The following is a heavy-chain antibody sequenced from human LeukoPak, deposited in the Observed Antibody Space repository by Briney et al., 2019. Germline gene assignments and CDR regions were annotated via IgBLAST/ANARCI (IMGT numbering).Heavy chain of an antibody. Sequence: GGSLRLSCAASGFTFTTYAMHWVRQAPGKGLEWVAIISNDGSNKHYADSVKGRFTISRDTSRNTLYLQMNSLRPEDTAIYYCAKLFESGTYNNFFHYWGQGTLVTVFS. J-gene: IGHJ4*02. CDR1: GFTFTTYA. D-gene: IGHD3-10*01. CDR2: ISNDGSNK. V-gene: IGHV3-30*04. CDR3: AKLFESGTYNNFFHY.